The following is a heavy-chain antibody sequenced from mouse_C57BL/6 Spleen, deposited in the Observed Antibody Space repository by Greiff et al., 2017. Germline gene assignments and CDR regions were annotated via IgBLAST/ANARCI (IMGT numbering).Heavy chain of an antibody. CDR2: ISYDGSN. CDR3: ARDYGSRGYFDY. CDR1: GYSITSGYY. J-gene: IGHJ2*01. D-gene: IGHD1-1*01. Sequence: EVKLQESGPGLVKPSQSLSLTCSVTGYSITSGYYWNWIRQFPGNKLEWMGYISYDGSNNYNPSLKNRISITRDTSKNQFFLKLNSVTTEDTATYYCARDYGSRGYFDYWGQGTTLTVSS. V-gene: IGHV3-6*01.